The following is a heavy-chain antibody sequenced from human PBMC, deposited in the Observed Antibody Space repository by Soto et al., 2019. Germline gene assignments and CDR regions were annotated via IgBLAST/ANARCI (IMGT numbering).Heavy chain of an antibody. CDR2: VYNSGST. CDR1: GGSISSNY. V-gene: IGHV4-59*01. CDR3: ARYRREAVAGYTLDN. Sequence: SETLSLPCTVSGGSISSNYWTWIRQPPGKGLEWIGYVYNSGSTNYNPSLKSRVTISEDTSKSQFSLKVNSMTAADTAVYYCARYRREAVAGYTLDNWGQGTLVTVSS. D-gene: IGHD6-13*01. J-gene: IGHJ4*02.